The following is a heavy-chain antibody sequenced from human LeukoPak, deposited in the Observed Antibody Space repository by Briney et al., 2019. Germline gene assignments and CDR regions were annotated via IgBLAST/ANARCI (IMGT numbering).Heavy chain of an antibody. D-gene: IGHD3-16*01. V-gene: IGHV1-8*02. CDR2: MNPNSGNT. CDR1: GYTFTGYY. Sequence: ASVKVSCKASGYTFTGYYMHWVRQAPGQGLEWMGWMNPNSGNTGYAQKFQGRVTMTRNTSISTAYMELSSLRSEDTAVYYCAREYDGFDYWGQGTLVTVSS. J-gene: IGHJ4*02. CDR3: AREYDGFDY.